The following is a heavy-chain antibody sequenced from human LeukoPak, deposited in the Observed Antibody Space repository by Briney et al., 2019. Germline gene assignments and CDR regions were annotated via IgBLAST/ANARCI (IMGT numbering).Heavy chain of an antibody. J-gene: IGHJ4*02. Sequence: SETLSLTCTVSGGSISSYYWSWIRQPPGKGLEWIGYIYYSGSTNYNPSLKSRVTISVDTSKNQFSLKLSSVTAADTAVYYCARVGSGYERVFDYRGQGTLVTVSS. CDR2: IYYSGST. D-gene: IGHD5-12*01. V-gene: IGHV4-59*01. CDR3: ARVGSGYERVFDY. CDR1: GGSISSYY.